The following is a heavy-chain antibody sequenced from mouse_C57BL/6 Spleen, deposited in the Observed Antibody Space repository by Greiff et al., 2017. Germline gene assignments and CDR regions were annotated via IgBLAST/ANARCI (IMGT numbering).Heavy chain of an antibody. CDR2: IYPGGGYT. Sequence: VQGVESGAELVRPGTSVKMSCKASGYTFTNYWIGWAKQRPGHGLEWIGDIYPGGGYTNYNEKFKGKATLTADKSSSTAYMQFSSLTSEDSAIYYCARYYGSSYGYAMDYWGQGTSVTVSS. J-gene: IGHJ4*01. V-gene: IGHV1-63*01. D-gene: IGHD1-1*01. CDR3: ARYYGSSYGYAMDY. CDR1: GYTFTNYW.